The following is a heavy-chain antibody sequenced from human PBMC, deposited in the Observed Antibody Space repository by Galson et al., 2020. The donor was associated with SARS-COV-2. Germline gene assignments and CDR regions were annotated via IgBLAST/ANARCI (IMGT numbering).Heavy chain of an antibody. D-gene: IGHD1-1*01. Sequence: PGGSLRLTCAASGSTFSSYPMNWVSQAPVKGLELVAHIRSSSGTIYYADSVKGRFTISRDNAKNSLYLQLNSLRVEDTGVYYCARERLEYWGQGTLVTVSS. CDR1: GSTFSSYP. V-gene: IGHV3-48*04. CDR2: IRSSSGTI. J-gene: IGHJ4*02. CDR3: ARERLEY.